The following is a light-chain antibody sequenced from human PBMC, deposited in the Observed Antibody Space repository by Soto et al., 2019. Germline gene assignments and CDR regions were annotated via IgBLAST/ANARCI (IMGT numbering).Light chain of an antibody. Sequence: EIVLTQSPATLSLSPGERATLSCRASQSVYSFLAWYQQKPGQAPRLLIYDASNRATGIPVRFSGSGSGSDFTLTISSLEPEDFAVYYCQQRSIWPLTFGGGTKVDIK. CDR1: QSVYSF. J-gene: IGKJ4*01. CDR3: QQRSIWPLT. V-gene: IGKV3-11*01. CDR2: DAS.